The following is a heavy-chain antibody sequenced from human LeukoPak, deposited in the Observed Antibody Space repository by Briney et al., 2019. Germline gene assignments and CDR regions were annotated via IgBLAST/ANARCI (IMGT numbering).Heavy chain of an antibody. J-gene: IGHJ4*02. V-gene: IGHV3-21*01. CDR1: GFTFSSYT. CDR3: ARGPSGYHNT. Sequence: GGSLRLSCVASGFTFSSYTMNWVRQTPGKGLEWVSFISFSSSFIYYADSVKGRFTISRDNAKNSLYLQMNSLRAEDTAVYYCARGPSGYHNTGGQGTLVTVSS. CDR2: ISFSSSFI. D-gene: IGHD5-12*01.